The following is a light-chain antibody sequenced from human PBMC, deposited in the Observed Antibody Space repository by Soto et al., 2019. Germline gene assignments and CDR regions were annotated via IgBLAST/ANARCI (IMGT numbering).Light chain of an antibody. CDR1: QSVSSNY. CDR2: GAS. Sequence: EIVLTQSPGTLSLSPGERATLSCRASQSVSSNYLAWYQQKPGQAPRLLIYGASSRATGIPDRFSGSGSVTDFTLTISRLEPEDCAVYYCQQYDSSPPKYTFGQGTKLEIK. V-gene: IGKV3-20*01. J-gene: IGKJ2*01. CDR3: QQYDSSPPKYT.